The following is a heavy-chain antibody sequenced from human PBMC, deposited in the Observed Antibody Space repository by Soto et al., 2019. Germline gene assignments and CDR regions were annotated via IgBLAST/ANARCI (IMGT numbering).Heavy chain of an antibody. D-gene: IGHD6-19*01. Sequence: GGSLRLSCAASGFTFSSYGMHWVRQAPGKGLEWVAVISYDGSNKYYADSVKGRFTISRDNSKNTLYLQMNSLRAEDTAVYYCAKDVLAVAGIPYFDYWGQGTLVTVSS. CDR1: GFTFSSYG. CDR3: AKDVLAVAGIPYFDY. V-gene: IGHV3-30*18. J-gene: IGHJ4*02. CDR2: ISYDGSNK.